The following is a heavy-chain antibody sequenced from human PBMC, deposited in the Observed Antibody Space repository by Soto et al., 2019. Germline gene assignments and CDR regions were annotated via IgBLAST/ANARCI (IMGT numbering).Heavy chain of an antibody. CDR1: GYTFTTYS. D-gene: IGHD2-15*01. CDR2: INAGNGNT. J-gene: IGHJ5*02. V-gene: IGHV1-3*01. Sequence: ASVKVSCKASGYTFTTYSMHWLRQAPGERLEWMGWINAGNGNTKYSPKFQGRVTITRDTSASTVYLELSSLRSEDTAVYYCARQVVAYCSGGSCYSPNRHWFDPWGQGTLVTVSS. CDR3: ARQVVAYCSGGSCYSPNRHWFDP.